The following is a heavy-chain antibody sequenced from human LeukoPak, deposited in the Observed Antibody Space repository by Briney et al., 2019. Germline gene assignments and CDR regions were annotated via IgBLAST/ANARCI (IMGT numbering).Heavy chain of an antibody. Sequence: PSETLSLTCTVSGGSISSGDYYWSWIRQPPGKSLEWSGYIYYSGSTYYNPSLKSRVTISVDTSKNQFSLKLSSVTAADTAVYYCARDYCSSTSCYEGGFDYWGQGTLVTVSS. CDR1: GGSISSGDYY. V-gene: IGHV4-30-4*08. CDR2: IYYSGST. J-gene: IGHJ4*02. CDR3: ARDYCSSTSCYEGGFDY. D-gene: IGHD2-2*01.